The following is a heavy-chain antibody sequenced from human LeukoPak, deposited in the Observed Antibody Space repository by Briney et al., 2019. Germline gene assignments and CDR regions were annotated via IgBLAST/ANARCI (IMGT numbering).Heavy chain of an antibody. J-gene: IGHJ4*02. Sequence: GGSLRLSCAASGFTFDDYAMHWVRQAPGKGLEWVSGISWNSGSIGYADSVKGRFTISRDNAKNSLYLQMNSLRAEDTAVYYCARDNYDFWSGSKTPYYFDYWGQGTLVTVSS. CDR3: ARDNYDFWSGSKTPYYFDY. CDR2: ISWNSGSI. CDR1: GFTFDDYA. D-gene: IGHD3-3*01. V-gene: IGHV3-9*01.